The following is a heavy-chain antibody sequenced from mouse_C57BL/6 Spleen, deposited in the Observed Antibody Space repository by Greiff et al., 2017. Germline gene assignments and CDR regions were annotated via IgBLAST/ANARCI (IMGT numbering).Heavy chain of an antibody. CDR1: GYTFTSYW. J-gene: IGHJ4*01. D-gene: IGHD3-3*01. V-gene: IGHV1-69*01. CDR2: IDPSVSYT. CDR3: ARRDSYYAMDY. Sequence: QVQLQQPGAELVMPGASVKLSCKASGYTFTSYWMHWVKQRPGQGFEWIGEIDPSVSYTNYNQKFKGKSTLTVDKSSSTAYMQLSSLTSEDSAVYYCARRDSYYAMDYWGQGTSVTVSS.